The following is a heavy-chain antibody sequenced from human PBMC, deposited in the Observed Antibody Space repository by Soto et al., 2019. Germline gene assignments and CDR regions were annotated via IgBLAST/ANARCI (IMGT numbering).Heavy chain of an antibody. Sequence: SETLSLTCTVPGGSFSSGAYHWSWVRQHPGQGLEWIASISYRGITYSNPSLKSRLSMSADTSKNQFSLNLTSVTAADTAVYHCARMSATGTRWFDPWGQGTLVTVSS. CDR2: ISYRGIT. D-gene: IGHD6-13*01. CDR1: GGSFSSGAYH. V-gene: IGHV4-31*03. CDR3: ARMSATGTRWFDP. J-gene: IGHJ5*02.